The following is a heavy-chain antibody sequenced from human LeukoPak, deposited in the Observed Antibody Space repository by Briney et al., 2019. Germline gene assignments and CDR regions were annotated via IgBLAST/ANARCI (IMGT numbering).Heavy chain of an antibody. Sequence: SETLSLTCTVSGGSISGYYWSWIRQPAGKGLEWSGEINHSGSTNYNPSLKSRVTISVDTSKNQFSLKLSSVTAADTAVYYCARRRRIQLWLEPEPSGRNYFDYWGQGTLVTVSS. V-gene: IGHV4-34*01. D-gene: IGHD5-18*01. CDR1: GGSISGYY. CDR3: ARRRRIQLWLEPEPSGRNYFDY. J-gene: IGHJ4*02. CDR2: INHSGST.